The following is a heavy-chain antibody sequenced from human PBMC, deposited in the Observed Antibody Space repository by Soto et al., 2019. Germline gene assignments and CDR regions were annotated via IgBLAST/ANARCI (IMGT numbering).Heavy chain of an antibody. CDR2: ISGSGGST. Sequence: GGSLRLSCAASGFTFSSYAMSWVRQAPGKGLEWVSSISGSGGSTYYADSVKGRFTISRDNSKNTLYLQMNSLKAEDTAVYYCAKARYYDSTGYLYYFDYWGQGTLVTVSS. V-gene: IGHV3-23*01. CDR1: GFTFSSYA. J-gene: IGHJ4*02. CDR3: AKARYYDSTGYLYYFDY. D-gene: IGHD3-22*01.